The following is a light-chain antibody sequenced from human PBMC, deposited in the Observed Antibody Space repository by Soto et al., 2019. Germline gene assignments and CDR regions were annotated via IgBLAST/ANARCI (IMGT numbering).Light chain of an antibody. CDR1: HSDVGSYNL. CDR3: CSYAGSFSVI. Sequence: QSALTQPASVSGSPGQSITISCTGTHSDVGSYNLVSWYQQHPGKAPKLIIYEDSKRPSGVSNRFSGSKSGYTASLTISGLEAEDEADYYCCSYAGSFSVIFGGGTQVTVL. V-gene: IGLV2-23*01. CDR2: EDS. J-gene: IGLJ2*01.